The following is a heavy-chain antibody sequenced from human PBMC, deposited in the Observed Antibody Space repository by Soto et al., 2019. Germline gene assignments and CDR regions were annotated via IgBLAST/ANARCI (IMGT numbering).Heavy chain of an antibody. CDR1: GGTFSSYA. J-gene: IGHJ6*02. D-gene: IGHD2-2*01. V-gene: IGHV1-69*01. Sequence: QVQLVQSGAEVKKPGSSVKVSCKASGGTFSSYAISWVRQAPGQGLEWMGGIIPIFGTANYAQKFQGRVTITADESTSTAYMELSSLRSEDTAVYYCARGISDYIVVVPSALDVWGQGTTVTVSS. CDR2: IIPIFGTA. CDR3: ARGISDYIVVVPSALDV.